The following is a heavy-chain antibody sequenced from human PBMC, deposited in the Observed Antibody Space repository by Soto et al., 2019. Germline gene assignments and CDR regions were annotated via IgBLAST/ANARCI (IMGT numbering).Heavy chain of an antibody. Sequence: GGSLRLSCAAXGFTFSSYDMHWVRQATGKGLEWVSAIGTAGDTYYPGSVKGRFTISRENAKNSLYLQMNSLRAGDTAVYYCARAGNILTGYDDAFDIWGQGTMVTVSS. CDR2: IGTAGDT. CDR1: GFTFSSYD. V-gene: IGHV3-13*01. CDR3: ARAGNILTGYDDAFDI. J-gene: IGHJ3*02. D-gene: IGHD3-9*01.